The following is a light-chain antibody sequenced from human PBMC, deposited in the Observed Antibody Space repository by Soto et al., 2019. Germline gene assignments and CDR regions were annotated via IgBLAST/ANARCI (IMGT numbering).Light chain of an antibody. Sequence: EIVLTQSPGTLSLSPGERATLSCRASQGVSSTYLAWYQQKPGQAPRLLIFGASNRATGIPDRFSASGSGTDFTLTISRLEPEVFAVYYCQQYGSSPPFTFGPGTKVDIK. CDR3: QQYGSSPPFT. CDR1: QGVSSTY. V-gene: IGKV3-20*01. J-gene: IGKJ3*01. CDR2: GAS.